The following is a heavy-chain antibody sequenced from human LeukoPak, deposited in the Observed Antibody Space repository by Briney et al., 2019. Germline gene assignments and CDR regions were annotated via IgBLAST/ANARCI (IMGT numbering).Heavy chain of an antibody. CDR1: GGSISSSSYY. V-gene: IGHV4-39*01. CDR2: IYYSGST. D-gene: IGHD2-2*01. J-gene: IGHJ4*02. CDR3: ARHAGRVVVPAAISY. Sequence: SETLSLTCTVSGGSISSSSYYWGWIRQPPGKGLEWIGSIYYSGSTYYNPSLKSRVTISVDTSKNQFSLKLSSVTAADTAVHYCARHAGRVVVPAAISYWGQGTLVTVSS.